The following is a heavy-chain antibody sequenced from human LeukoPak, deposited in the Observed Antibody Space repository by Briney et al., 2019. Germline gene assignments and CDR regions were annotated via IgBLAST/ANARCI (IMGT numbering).Heavy chain of an antibody. D-gene: IGHD3-3*01. J-gene: IGHJ5*02. CDR3: AMGPLRFLVEA. Sequence: PSGTLSLTRAVYGGSLCGYHWSWIRPPPRKGVEWIGEINHSGSTNYNPSLKSRVTISVDTYKNQFSLMLGSVTAADTAVYYCAMGPLRFLVEAWGQGTLVTVSS. CDR1: GGSLCGYH. CDR2: INHSGST. V-gene: IGHV4-34*01.